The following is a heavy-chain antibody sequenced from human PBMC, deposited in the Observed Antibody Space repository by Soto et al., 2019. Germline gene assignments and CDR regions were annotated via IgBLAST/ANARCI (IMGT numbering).Heavy chain of an antibody. Sequence: QVQLVQSGAEVKKPGSSVKVSCKACGGTFSSYAISWVRQAPGQGLEWMGGIIPIFGTANYAQKFQGRVTITADESTSTAYMELSSLRSEDTAVYYCARDRGYCISTSCSVAPSDRGYFDYWGQGTLVTVSS. CDR2: IIPIFGTA. CDR3: ARDRGYCISTSCSVAPSDRGYFDY. D-gene: IGHD2-2*01. V-gene: IGHV1-69*12. J-gene: IGHJ4*02. CDR1: GGTFSSYA.